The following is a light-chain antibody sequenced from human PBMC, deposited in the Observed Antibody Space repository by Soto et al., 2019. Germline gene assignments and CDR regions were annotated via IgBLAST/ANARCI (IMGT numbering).Light chain of an antibody. J-gene: IGKJ2*01. CDR1: QSVLYTSNNKNY. V-gene: IGKV4-1*01. CDR2: WAS. Sequence: DIVRTQSPDSLAVSLGERATINCKSSQSVLYTSNNKNYLAWFQQKPGQPPKLLIYWASTRESGVPDRFSGSGSGTDFTLTISSLQAEDVAVYYCQQYYSTPYTFGQGTTLEIK. CDR3: QQYYSTPYT.